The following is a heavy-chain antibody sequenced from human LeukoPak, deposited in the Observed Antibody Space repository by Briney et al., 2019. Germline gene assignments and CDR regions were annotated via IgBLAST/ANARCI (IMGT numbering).Heavy chain of an antibody. CDR1: GFTFSRYW. CDR3: ARDRLTSGSYFFDY. CDR2: IKQDGSVI. Sequence: GGSLRLSCAASGFTFSRYWMSWVRQAPGKGLEWVANIKQDGSVIYYVDSVKGRFTISRDNAKNSLSLQMNSLRVEDTAVYYCARDRLTSGSYFFDYWGQGTLVTVSS. J-gene: IGHJ4*02. V-gene: IGHV3-7*01. D-gene: IGHD1-26*01.